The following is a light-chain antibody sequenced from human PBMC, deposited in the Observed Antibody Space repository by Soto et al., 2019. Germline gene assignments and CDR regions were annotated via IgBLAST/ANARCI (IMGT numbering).Light chain of an antibody. V-gene: IGKV1-5*03. CDR1: QTISSW. CDR3: QHYNSYSEA. J-gene: IGKJ1*01. CDR2: KAS. Sequence: DIQMTQSPSTLSGSLPARVPITGRASQTISSWLAWYQQKPGKAPKLLIYKASTLKSGVPSRFSGSGSGTEFTLTISSLQPDDFATYYCQHYNSYSEAFGQGTKVDIK.